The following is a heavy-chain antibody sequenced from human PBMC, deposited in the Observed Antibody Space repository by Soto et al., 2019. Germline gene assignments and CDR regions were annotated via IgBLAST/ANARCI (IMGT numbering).Heavy chain of an antibody. CDR3: TNDRCPRRQRRIDPFDY. CDR2: ISYDGTKT. J-gene: IGHJ4*02. D-gene: IGHD2-21*01. Sequence: QVQLVESGGGVVQPGRSLRVSCAASGFTFSIYAMHWVRQAPGTGLEWVAVISYDGTKTYYADSVKGRFTISRDNSKNTVYLQMNSLRDEDTAVYYCTNDRCPRRQRRIDPFDYWGQGTLVTVSP. CDR1: GFTFSIYA. V-gene: IGHV3-30*18.